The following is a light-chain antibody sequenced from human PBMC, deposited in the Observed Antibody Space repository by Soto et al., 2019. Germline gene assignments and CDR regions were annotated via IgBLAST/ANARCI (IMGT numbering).Light chain of an antibody. CDR1: QDISRY. V-gene: IGKV1-9*01. CDR2: SAS. CDR3: QQLNRFPRT. Sequence: DIRLKQSPSFVSASVGDRVTITCRASQDISRYLAWYQQRPGKVPRFLTHSASTLQSGVPSRFSATGSGTTFTLTISSLQPEDIATYYCQQLNRFPRTFGQGTKVEV. J-gene: IGKJ1*01.